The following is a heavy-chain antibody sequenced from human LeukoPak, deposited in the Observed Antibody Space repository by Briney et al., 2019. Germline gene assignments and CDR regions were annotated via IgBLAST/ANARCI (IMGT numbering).Heavy chain of an antibody. CDR3: ARGDQLLFDAFDI. CDR1: GFTFSISV. D-gene: IGHD2-2*01. J-gene: IGHJ3*02. V-gene: IGHV3-64*02. Sequence: GGSLGLSCAASGFTFSISVMHWVRQAPGKGLEFVSTINSNGRTTNYADSVKGRFTVSRDNSKNTLYLQMGGLRVEDMAVYYCARGDQLLFDAFDIWGQGTMVTVSS. CDR2: INSNGRTT.